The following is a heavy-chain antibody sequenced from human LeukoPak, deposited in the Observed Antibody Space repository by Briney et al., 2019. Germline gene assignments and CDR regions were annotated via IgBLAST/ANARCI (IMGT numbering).Heavy chain of an antibody. CDR1: GFTFSSYG. CDR2: ISSSSTYI. J-gene: IGHJ4*02. Sequence: GGSLRLSCAASGFTFSSYGMNWVRQAPGKGLEWVSSISSSSTYIYYADSVKGRFTISRDNAKNSLYLQMNSLRAEDTAVYYCAREVNILTGYYNFDYWGQGTLVTVSS. CDR3: AREVNILTGYYNFDY. V-gene: IGHV3-21*01. D-gene: IGHD3-9*01.